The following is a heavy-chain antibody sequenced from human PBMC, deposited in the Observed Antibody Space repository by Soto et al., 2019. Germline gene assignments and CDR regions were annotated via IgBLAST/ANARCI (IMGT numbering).Heavy chain of an antibody. Sequence: SETLSLTCTVSGGSVTNYYWSWIRQPAGKGLEWIGRIYSSGSTDYNPSLKSRVSMSVDASKNQFSLKLTSVTAADTAVYYCAREGGIVAKIPFDYWGQGTLVTV. J-gene: IGHJ4*02. CDR1: GGSVTNYY. V-gene: IGHV4-4*07. D-gene: IGHD5-12*01. CDR2: IYSSGST. CDR3: AREGGIVAKIPFDY.